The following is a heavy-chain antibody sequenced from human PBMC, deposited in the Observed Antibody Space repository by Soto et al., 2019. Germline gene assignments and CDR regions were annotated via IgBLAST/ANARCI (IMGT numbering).Heavy chain of an antibody. CDR2: ISSTSSYI. CDR3: ARDLDSSSPGYFDY. J-gene: IGHJ4*02. V-gene: IGHV3-21*01. CDR1: GFTFSSYS. Sequence: EVQLVESGGGLVKPGGSLRLSCAASGFTFSSYSMNWVRQAPGKGLEWVSSISSTSSYIYYADSVKGRFTISRDNAKNSLYLQMNSLRAEDTAVYYCARDLDSSSPGYFDYWGQGTLVTVSS. D-gene: IGHD6-6*01.